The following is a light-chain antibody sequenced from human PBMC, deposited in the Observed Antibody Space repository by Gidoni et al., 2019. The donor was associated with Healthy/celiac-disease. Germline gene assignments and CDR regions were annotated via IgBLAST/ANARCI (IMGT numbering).Light chain of an antibody. J-gene: IGKJ4*01. CDR1: QSVLYSSNNKNY. V-gene: IGKV4-1*01. CDR3: QQYYTSLT. Sequence: DIVMTQSPDSLAVSLGERATINCKSSQSVLYSSNNKNYLAWYQQKPGQPPKLLIYGASTREPGVPDLFSGSGSGTDFTLTISSLQAEDVAVYHCQQYYTSLTFGGGTKVEIK. CDR2: GAS.